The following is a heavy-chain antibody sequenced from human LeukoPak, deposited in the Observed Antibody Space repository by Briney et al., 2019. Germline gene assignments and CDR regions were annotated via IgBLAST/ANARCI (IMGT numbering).Heavy chain of an antibody. CDR1: GFTFIIYG. V-gene: IGHV3-48*01. CDR3: PRVNRMVSGYCSGGTCPVDY. CDR2: ISSSSSNT. Sequence: TGGSLRLSCAASGFTFIIYGMSWVRQAPGKGLEWVAYISSSSSNTYYADSVKGRFTISRDNAKNSLYLQMNSLRAEDTALYYCPRVNRMVSGYCSGGTCPVDYWGQGTLVTVSS. J-gene: IGHJ4*02. D-gene: IGHD2-15*01.